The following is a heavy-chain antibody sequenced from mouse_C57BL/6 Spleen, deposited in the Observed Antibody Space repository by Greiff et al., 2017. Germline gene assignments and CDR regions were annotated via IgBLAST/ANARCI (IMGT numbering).Heavy chain of an antibody. CDR2: IYPSDSET. CDR1: GYTFTSYW. J-gene: IGHJ3*01. V-gene: IGHV1-61*01. Sequence: QVQLQQPGAELVRPGSSVKLSCKASGYTFTSYWMDWVKQRPGQGLEWIGNIYPSDSETHYNQKFKDKATLTVDKSSSTAYMQLSSLTSEDSAVYCSARRGLLRAMAYWGQGTLVTVSA. CDR3: ARRGLLRAMAY. D-gene: IGHD1-1*01.